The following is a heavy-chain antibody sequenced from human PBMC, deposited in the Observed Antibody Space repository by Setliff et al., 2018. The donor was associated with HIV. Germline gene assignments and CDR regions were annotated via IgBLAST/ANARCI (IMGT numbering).Heavy chain of an antibody. CDR2: IYAGGST. CDR3: ARVGASGVPSTMDYYYYMDV. Sequence: SETLSLTCTVSGGSFSSYHWSRIRHRAGKGLEWIGHIYAGGSTKYNPSLESRVTMSVDTSRTQLSLKLRSVTAADTAVYYCARVGASGVPSTMDYYYYMDVWGKGTTVTVSS. CDR1: GGSFSSYH. V-gene: IGHV4-4*07. D-gene: IGHD3-10*01. J-gene: IGHJ6*03.